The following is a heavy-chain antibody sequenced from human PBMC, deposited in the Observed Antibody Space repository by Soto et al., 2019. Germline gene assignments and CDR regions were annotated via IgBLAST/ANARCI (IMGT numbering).Heavy chain of an antibody. Sequence: QAQLQESGPGLVRPSQTLSLSCSVSGAAVTSGDYYWNWTRQTPGTGLGWLGYMHDSGPTSYNPTLQRRGTISRDTSKNQFSLKLTSVSAADTAVYFCARGGLYDLWSGLFDWGQGSRVTVSS. V-gene: IGHV4-30-4*01. CDR2: MHDSGPT. D-gene: IGHD3-3*01. J-gene: IGHJ4*02. CDR3: ARGGLYDLWSGLFD. CDR1: GAAVTSGDYY.